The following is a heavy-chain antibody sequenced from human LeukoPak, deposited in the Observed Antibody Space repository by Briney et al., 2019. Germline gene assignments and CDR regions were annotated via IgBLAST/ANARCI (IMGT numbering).Heavy chain of an antibody. CDR2: INWNGGST. CDR1: GFTFDDYG. D-gene: IGHD3-22*01. J-gene: IGHJ3*02. CDR3: ARDILWEDYYDSSGYSPVAFDI. V-gene: IGHV3-20*04. Sequence: SGGSLRLSCAASGFTFDDYGMSWVRQAPGKGLEWVSGINWNGGSTGYADSVKGRFTISRDNAKNSLYLQMNSLRAEDTALYYCARDILWEDYYDSSGYSPVAFDIWGQGTMVTVSS.